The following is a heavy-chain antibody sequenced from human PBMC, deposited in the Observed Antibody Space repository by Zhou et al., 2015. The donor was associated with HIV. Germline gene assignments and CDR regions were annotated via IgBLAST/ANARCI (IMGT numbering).Heavy chain of an antibody. J-gene: IGHJ4*02. D-gene: IGHD3-9*01. CDR3: ARGTIDWYADYFDS. V-gene: IGHV3-21*04. Sequence: VQLVESGGGVVQPGRSLRLSCAASGFTFSSYGMHWVRQAPGKGLEWVASISSSSSDIYYADSVKGRFTLSRDNVKKSLFLQMNSLRAEDTALYYCARGTIDWYADYFDSWGQGALVTVSS. CDR2: ISSSSSDI. CDR1: GFTFSSYG.